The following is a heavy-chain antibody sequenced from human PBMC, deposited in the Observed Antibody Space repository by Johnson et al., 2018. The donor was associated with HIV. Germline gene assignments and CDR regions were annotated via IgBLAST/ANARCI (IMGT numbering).Heavy chain of an antibody. V-gene: IGHV3-74*02. CDR1: GFTFSSYW. Sequence: EVQLLESGGGLVQPGGSLRLSCAASGFTFSSYWMHWVRQAPWKGLVWVSRINSDGSSTTYADSVKGRFTISRDNAKNTQSRQMKSLRAEDTAVYSCARRGGSSSWYDLDIWGHGTMVSVSS. CDR3: ARRGGSSSWYDLDI. J-gene: IGHJ3*02. CDR2: INSDGSST. D-gene: IGHD6-13*01.